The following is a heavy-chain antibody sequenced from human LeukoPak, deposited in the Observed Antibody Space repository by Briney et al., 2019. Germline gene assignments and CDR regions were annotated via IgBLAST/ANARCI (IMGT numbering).Heavy chain of an antibody. D-gene: IGHD2-15*01. CDR1: GFTFSSYE. V-gene: IGHV3-48*03. Sequence: GGSLRLSCAASGFTFSSYEMDWVRQAPGKGLEWVSYISSSGSTIYYADSVKGRFTISRDNAKNSLYLQMNSLRADDTAVYYCARDRYCSGGSCYYFDYWGQGTLVTVSS. CDR2: ISSSGSTI. CDR3: ARDRYCSGGSCYYFDY. J-gene: IGHJ4*02.